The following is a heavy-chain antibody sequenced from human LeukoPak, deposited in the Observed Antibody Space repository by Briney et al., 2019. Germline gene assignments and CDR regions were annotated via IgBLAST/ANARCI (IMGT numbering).Heavy chain of an antibody. D-gene: IGHD6-19*01. J-gene: IGHJ4*02. Sequence: GGSLRLSCAASGFTFSNYAMSWVRQAPGKGLEWVSGISGRGENTFYADSVKGRFTISGDNSKNTVYLQMNSLKAEDTAIYYCAKSEIAVLIPEYWGQGILVTVSS. V-gene: IGHV3-23*01. CDR2: ISGRGENT. CDR3: AKSEIAVLIPEY. CDR1: GFTFSNYA.